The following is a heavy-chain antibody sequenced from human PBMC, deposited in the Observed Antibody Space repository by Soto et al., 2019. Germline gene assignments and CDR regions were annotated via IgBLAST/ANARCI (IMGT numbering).Heavy chain of an antibody. CDR1: GGSISSSCYY. V-gene: IGHV4-39*02. CDR2: IYYSGST. J-gene: IGHJ2*01. Sequence: PSETLSLTXTVSGGSISSSCYYWGWIRQPPGKGLEWIGSIYYSGSTYYNPSLKSRIAITPDTSKNQLSLQLNSVTPEDTAVYFCARDSSGWHWYFDLWGRGTLVTVSS. CDR3: ARDSSGWHWYFDL. D-gene: IGHD6-19*01.